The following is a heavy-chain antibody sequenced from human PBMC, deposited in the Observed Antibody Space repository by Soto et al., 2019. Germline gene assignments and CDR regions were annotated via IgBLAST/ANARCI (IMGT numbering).Heavy chain of an antibody. Sequence: GSLRLSCTASGFTFGDYAMSWVRQAPGKGLEWVGFIRSKAYGGTTEYAASVKGRFTISRDDSKSIAYLQMNSLKTEDTAVYYCTRTWIQLWSYYYYYYGMDVWGQGTTVTV. D-gene: IGHD5-18*01. V-gene: IGHV3-49*04. CDR2: IRSKAYGGTT. CDR3: TRTWIQLWSYYYYYYGMDV. J-gene: IGHJ6*02. CDR1: GFTFGDYA.